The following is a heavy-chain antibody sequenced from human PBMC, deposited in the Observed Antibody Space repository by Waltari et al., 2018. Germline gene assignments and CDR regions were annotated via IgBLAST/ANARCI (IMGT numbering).Heavy chain of an antibody. Sequence: QVQLQESGPGLVKPSETLSLTCTVSGGSISSYYWSWIRQPPGKGLEWIGDIDYSGSTNYNPSLKSRVTISVDTSKNQFSLKLSSVTAADTAVYYCATSGSYSPDWYFDLWGRGTLVTVSS. J-gene: IGHJ2*01. CDR1: GGSISSYY. CDR3: ATSGSYSPDWYFDL. D-gene: IGHD1-26*01. CDR2: IDYSGST. V-gene: IGHV4-59*12.